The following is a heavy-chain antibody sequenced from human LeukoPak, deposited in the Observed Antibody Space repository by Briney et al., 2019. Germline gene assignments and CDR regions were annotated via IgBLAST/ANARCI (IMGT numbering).Heavy chain of an antibody. Sequence: SETLSLTCTVSGVSVSSGSYYWSWIRQPPGKGLEWIGYIYYSGSTNYNPSLKSRVTISVDTSKNQFSLKLSSVTAADTAVYYCARVGSGSYIIDYWGQGTLVTVSS. V-gene: IGHV4-61*01. D-gene: IGHD1-26*01. J-gene: IGHJ4*02. CDR1: GVSVSSGSYY. CDR2: IYYSGST. CDR3: ARVGSGSYIIDY.